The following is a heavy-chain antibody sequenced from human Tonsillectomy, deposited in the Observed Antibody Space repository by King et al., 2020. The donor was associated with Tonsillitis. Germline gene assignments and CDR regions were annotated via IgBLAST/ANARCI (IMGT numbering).Heavy chain of an antibody. D-gene: IGHD2-15*01. J-gene: IGHJ4*02. CDR3: ARVVVVAATRSYYFDY. V-gene: IGHV1-18*04. CDR2: ISAYNGNT. CDR1: GYTFISYG. Sequence: VQLVESGAEVRKPGASVKVSCKASGYTFISYGISWVRQAPGQGLEWMGWISAYNGNTNSAQKLQGRVTMTKDTATSTAYMELRSLRSDDTAVYYCARVVVVAATRSYYFDYWGQGTLVTVSS.